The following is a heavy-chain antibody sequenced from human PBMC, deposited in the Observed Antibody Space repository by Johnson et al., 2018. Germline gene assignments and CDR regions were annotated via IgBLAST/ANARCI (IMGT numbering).Heavy chain of an antibody. Sequence: VQLVESGGGLVQPGGSLRLSCAASGFTFSSYAMHWVRQAPGKGLEYVSAISTNGGRTYYANSVRGRFTISRDNSKKTLYLQMGSLRAEDMAVYYCARGGTSPFYYYYMDVWGKGTTVTVSS. CDR1: GFTFSSYA. V-gene: IGHV3-64*01. D-gene: IGHD1-26*01. J-gene: IGHJ6*03. CDR2: ISTNGGRT. CDR3: ARGGTSPFYYYYMDV.